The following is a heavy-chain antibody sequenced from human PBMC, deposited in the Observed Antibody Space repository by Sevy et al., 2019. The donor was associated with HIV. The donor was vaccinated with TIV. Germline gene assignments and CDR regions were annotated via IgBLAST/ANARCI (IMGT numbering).Heavy chain of an antibody. Sequence: ASVKVSCKASGYIFTTYYMHWVRQAPGQGLEWMGGINPSGGTTSYAQKFQGRVTMTRDTSTSTIYMDLSSLRSEDTAVYYCARALFYDTSGYYASIFDYWGQGTLVTVSS. CDR3: ARALFYDTSGYYASIFDY. CDR2: INPSGGTT. V-gene: IGHV1-46*01. J-gene: IGHJ4*02. CDR1: GYIFTTYY. D-gene: IGHD3-22*01.